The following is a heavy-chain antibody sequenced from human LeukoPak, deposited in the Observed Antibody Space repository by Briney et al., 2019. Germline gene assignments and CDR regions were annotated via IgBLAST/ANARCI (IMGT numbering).Heavy chain of an antibody. V-gene: IGHV3-30*18. J-gene: IGHJ4*02. CDR1: GFTFSSYG. CDR2: ISYDGSNK. CDR3: AKGPYYYDSSGYRCDY. Sequence: GGSLRLSCAASGFTFSSYGMHWVRQAPGKGLEWVAVISYDGSNKYYADSVEGRFTISRDNSKNTLYLQMNSLRAEDTAVYYCAKGPYYYDSSGYRCDYWGQGTLVTVSS. D-gene: IGHD3-22*01.